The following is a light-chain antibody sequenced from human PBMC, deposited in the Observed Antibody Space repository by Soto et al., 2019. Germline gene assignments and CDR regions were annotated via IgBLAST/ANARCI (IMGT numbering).Light chain of an antibody. Sequence: SNALTQAPSVSVAQGQTARIGCGGENIGSKSVHWYQQRPGQAPVLVVYADSDRPSVIPERFSGSNPVNTATLTISRVEAGDEADYYCQVWDYDIAHFVFGPGTKVTV. CDR1: NIGSKS. CDR3: QVWDYDIAHFV. V-gene: IGLV3-21*02. CDR2: ADS. J-gene: IGLJ1*01.